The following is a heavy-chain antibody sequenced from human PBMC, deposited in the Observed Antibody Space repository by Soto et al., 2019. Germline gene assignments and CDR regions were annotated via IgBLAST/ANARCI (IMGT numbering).Heavy chain of an antibody. V-gene: IGHV4-59*08. J-gene: IGHJ4*02. D-gene: IGHD2-15*01. Sequence: HVQLRESGPGLVQPSETLSLTCTVSGDSIGGYYWNWIRQTAGEGLEWIGFIYYTGYTYYNPSLQSRDTLSVDTSKNRFSLNLTSVTAADTAMYYCARHGSRDVVRFDYWGQGILVSVSS. CDR2: IYYTGYT. CDR1: GDSIGGYY. CDR3: ARHGSRDVVRFDY.